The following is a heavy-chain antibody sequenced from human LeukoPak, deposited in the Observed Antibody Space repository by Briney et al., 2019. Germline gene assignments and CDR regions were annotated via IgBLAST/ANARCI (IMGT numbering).Heavy chain of an antibody. CDR2: IDPSVYYT. CDR3: ERGRTFDI. CDR1: GDGSTSCC. Sequence: LKSSTCVVGDGSTSCCNTCWRRMPGKRLKWIGRIDPSVYYTNYSSSFQANVPISADKCTSTAYLPWSSLKVSDTATYYCERGRTFDIWGQGTVVTVSS. V-gene: IGHV5-10-1*01. D-gene: IGHD1-14*01. J-gene: IGHJ3*02.